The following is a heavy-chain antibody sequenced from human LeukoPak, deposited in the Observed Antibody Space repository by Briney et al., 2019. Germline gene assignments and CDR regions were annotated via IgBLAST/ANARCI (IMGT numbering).Heavy chain of an antibody. CDR1: GFTVSSNY. J-gene: IGHJ6*02. CDR3: ARDNPNYYGSGSYSPTWYYGMDV. CDR2: IYSGGST. D-gene: IGHD3-10*01. V-gene: IGHV3-53*01. Sequence: GGSLRLSCAASGFTVSSNYMSWVRQAPGKGLEWVSVIYSGGSTYYADSVKGRFTISRDNSKNTLYLQLNSLRAEDTAVYYCARDNPNYYGSGSYSPTWYYGMDVWGQGTTVTVSS.